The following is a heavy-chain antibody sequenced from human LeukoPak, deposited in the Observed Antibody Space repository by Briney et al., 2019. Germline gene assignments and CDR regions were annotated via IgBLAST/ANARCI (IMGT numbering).Heavy chain of an antibody. V-gene: IGHV1-18*01. CDR1: GYTFTNYG. J-gene: IGHJ4*02. Sequence: ASVKVSCKASGYTFTNYGISWVRQAPGQGLEWMGWISTYNTDTDYAQKFQGRLTMTTETSTSIAYMELRSLRSDDTAVYYCARDPGQYYDILTGYYTPYYFDYWGQGTLVTVSS. CDR3: ARDPGQYYDILTGYYTPYYFDY. CDR2: ISTYNTDT. D-gene: IGHD3-9*01.